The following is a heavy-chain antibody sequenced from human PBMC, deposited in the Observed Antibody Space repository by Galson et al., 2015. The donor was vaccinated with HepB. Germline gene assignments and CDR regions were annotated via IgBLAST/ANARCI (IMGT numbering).Heavy chain of an antibody. CDR1: GFTFNTYP. V-gene: IGHV3-48*04. CDR3: ARDSEYTSCSH. D-gene: IGHD2-2*01. CDR2: ISSSSTII. J-gene: IGHJ4*02. Sequence: SLRLSCAASGFTFNTYPMNWVRQTPGKGLEWISFISSSSTIIYYADSVKGRFTISRDNARNSLYLQMRSLTAEDTAVYYCARDSEYTSCSHWGRGTLVTVSS.